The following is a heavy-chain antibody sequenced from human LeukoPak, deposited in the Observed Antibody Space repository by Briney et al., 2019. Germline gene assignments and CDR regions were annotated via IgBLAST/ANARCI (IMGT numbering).Heavy chain of an antibody. CDR2: IYYSGST. J-gene: IGHJ4*02. Sequence: SETLSLTCTVSGGSISSYYWNWIRQPPGKGLEWIGSIYYSGSTYYNPSLKSRVTISVDTSKNQFSLKLSSVTAADTAVYYCARPYYDSSGYPGVLDYWGQGTLVTVSS. CDR1: GGSISSYY. D-gene: IGHD3-22*01. V-gene: IGHV4-59*05. CDR3: ARPYYDSSGYPGVLDY.